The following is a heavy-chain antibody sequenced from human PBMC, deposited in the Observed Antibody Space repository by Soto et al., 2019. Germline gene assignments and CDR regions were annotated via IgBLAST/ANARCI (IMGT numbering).Heavy chain of an antibody. Sequence: PGGSLRLSCAASGFTFDDYAMHWVRQAPGKGLEWVSGISWNSGSIGYADSVKGRFTISRDNAKNSLYLQMNSLRAEDTALYYCAKDNGVGLVRSFDIWGQGTMVTVSS. D-gene: IGHD6-6*01. CDR3: AKDNGVGLVRSFDI. V-gene: IGHV3-9*01. CDR2: ISWNSGSI. CDR1: GFTFDDYA. J-gene: IGHJ3*02.